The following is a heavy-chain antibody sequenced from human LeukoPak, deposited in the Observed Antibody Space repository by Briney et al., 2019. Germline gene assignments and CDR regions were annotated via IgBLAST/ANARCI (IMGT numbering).Heavy chain of an antibody. Sequence: SETLSLTCTVSGYSISSGYYWGWIRQPPGKGLEWIGSIYHSGSTYYNPSLKSRVTISVDTSKNQFSLKLSSVTAAGTAVYYCARGVAAAYFFDYWGQGTLVTVSS. D-gene: IGHD6-13*01. CDR2: IYHSGST. J-gene: IGHJ4*02. V-gene: IGHV4-38-2*02. CDR3: ARGVAAAYFFDY. CDR1: GYSISSGYY.